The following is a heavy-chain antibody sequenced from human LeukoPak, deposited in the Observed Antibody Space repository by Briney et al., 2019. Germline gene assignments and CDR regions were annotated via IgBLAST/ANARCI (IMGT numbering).Heavy chain of an antibody. CDR3: ARVGRGCRDTRCTWSDWLDP. J-gene: IGHJ5*02. Sequence: GASVKVSCKASGYTFTSYGISWVRQAPGQGLEWMGWISVTNENPHYGQNFQDRVTLTTDTYSQPGYMELRRLRSDDTAVYYCARVGRGCRDTRCTWSDWLDPWGQGTLVIVSS. D-gene: IGHD1-1*01. CDR2: ISVTNENP. V-gene: IGHV1-18*01. CDR1: GYTFTSYG.